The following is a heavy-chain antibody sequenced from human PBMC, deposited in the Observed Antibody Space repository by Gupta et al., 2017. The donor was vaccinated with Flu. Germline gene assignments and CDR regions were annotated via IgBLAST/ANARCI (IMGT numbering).Heavy chain of an antibody. Sequence: QLHLVESGGGVVPWGGSLRLSCEATGLIFSRSGMHWVRQAPGKGLEWVTMIWSDGSRGYYADSVKGRFTVSRDNSKNIVYLEMNSLRVEDTALYYCARDNGVTCIDTWGQGTLVTVSS. D-gene: IGHD2-8*01. CDR1: GLIFSRSG. V-gene: IGHV3-33*01. CDR2: IWSDGSRG. J-gene: IGHJ5*02. CDR3: ARDNGVTCIDT.